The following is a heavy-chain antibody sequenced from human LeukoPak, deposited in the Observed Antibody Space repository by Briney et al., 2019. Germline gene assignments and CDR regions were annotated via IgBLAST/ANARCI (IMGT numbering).Heavy chain of an antibody. CDR2: ISSNGGST. D-gene: IGHD5-24*01. J-gene: IGHJ4*02. CDR3: ARSESGRWLQLGY. CDR1: GFTFSNYA. V-gene: IGHV3-64*01. Sequence: GGSLRLSCAASGFTFSNYAMSWVRQAPGKGLEYVSAISSNGGSTYYANSVKGRFTISRDNSKNTLYLQMGSLRAEGMAVYYCARSESGRWLQLGYWGQGTLVTVSS.